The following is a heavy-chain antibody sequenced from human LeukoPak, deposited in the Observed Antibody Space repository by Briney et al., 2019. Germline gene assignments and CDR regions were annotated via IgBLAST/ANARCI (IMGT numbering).Heavy chain of an antibody. CDR3: ARGGITSDY. V-gene: IGHV4-34*01. CDR1: GFTFSSYA. Sequence: KSGGSLRLSCAASGFTFSSYAMSWVRQPPGKGPEWIGEINHSGSTNYNPSLKSRVTISVDTSKNQFSLKLSSVTAADTAVYYCARGGITSDYWGQGTLVTVSS. CDR2: INHSGST. J-gene: IGHJ4*02. D-gene: IGHD3-16*01.